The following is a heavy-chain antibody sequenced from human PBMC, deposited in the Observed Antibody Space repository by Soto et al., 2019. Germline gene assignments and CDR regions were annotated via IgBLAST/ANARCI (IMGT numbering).Heavy chain of an antibody. V-gene: IGHV4-59*01. CDR3: AGYCSCFFCHEAPYFTLVF. D-gene: IGHD2-15*01. J-gene: IGHJ4*03. CDR2: ISDGGST. Sequence: SENPAPTCNVSGDSIYTYYCNLTRQSPGKELEWIGYISDGGSTNYNPSLESRVTISLDTSKKQVSLKLSAVSAADTPRYFCAGYCSCFFCHEAPYFTLVFWCQGALV. CDR1: GDSIYTYY.